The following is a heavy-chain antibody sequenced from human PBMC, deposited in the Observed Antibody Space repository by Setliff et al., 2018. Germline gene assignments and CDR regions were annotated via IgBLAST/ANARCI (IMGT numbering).Heavy chain of an antibody. CDR1: GDTFRSYS. CDR2: IIPKLGSA. J-gene: IGHJ4*02. V-gene: IGHV1-69*13. Sequence: SVKVSCKASGDTFRSYSISWVRQAPGQGLEWMGCIIPKLGSADYAQRFQDRVTINADESTRTVYMELSRLRSQDTAIYYCARSPHYYDSSGYCYYFDFLGQGTPFTVAS. D-gene: IGHD3-22*01. CDR3: ARSPHYYDSSGYCYYFDF.